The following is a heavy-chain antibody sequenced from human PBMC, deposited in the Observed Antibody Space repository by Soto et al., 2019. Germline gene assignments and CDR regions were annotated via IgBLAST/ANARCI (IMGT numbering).Heavy chain of an antibody. CDR3: ARVGIAAAGTEQGWFDP. CDR2: TYYRSKWYN. J-gene: IGHJ5*02. D-gene: IGHD6-13*01. Sequence: SQTLSLTSAICGDSVSINSAAWNWIRQSRSRGLEWLGRTYYRSKWYNDYAVSVKSRITINPDTSKNQFSLQLNSVTPEDTAVYYCARVGIAAAGTEQGWFDPWGQGTLVTVSS. CDR1: GDSVSINSAA. V-gene: IGHV6-1*01.